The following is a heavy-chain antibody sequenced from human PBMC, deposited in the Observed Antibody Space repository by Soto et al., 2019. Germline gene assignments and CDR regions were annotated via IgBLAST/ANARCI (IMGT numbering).Heavy chain of an antibody. CDR2: INAGNGKT. V-gene: IGHV1-3*01. CDR1: VYAFTNYA. D-gene: IGHD1-1*01. J-gene: IGHJ4*02. Sequence: RASVKVSCKASVYAFTNYAIHWVRLAPGQRLEWMGWINAGNGKTKYSQKFQDRVTITRDTSASTAYMELSSLRSEDTAVHYCARGRWTQTTADYYLDYWGQGTLVTVSS. CDR3: ARGRWTQTTADYYLDY.